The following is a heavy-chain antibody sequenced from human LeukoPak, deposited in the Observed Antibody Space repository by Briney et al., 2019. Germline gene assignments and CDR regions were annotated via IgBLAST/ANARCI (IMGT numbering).Heavy chain of an antibody. CDR1: GYSISSGYH. CDR3: ARSSNWFDP. J-gene: IGHJ5*02. CDR2: IYHSGST. D-gene: IGHD6-6*01. V-gene: IGHV4-38-2*01. Sequence: PSETLSLTCAVSGYSISSGYHWGWIRQPPGKGLEWIGSIYHSGSTYYNPSLKSRVTISVDTSKNQFSLKLSPVTAADTAVYYCARSSNWFDPWGQGTLVTVSS.